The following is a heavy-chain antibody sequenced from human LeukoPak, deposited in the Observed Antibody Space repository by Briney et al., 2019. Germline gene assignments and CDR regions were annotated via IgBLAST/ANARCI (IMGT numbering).Heavy chain of an antibody. J-gene: IGHJ4*02. Sequence: PGGSLRLSCAASGFTVITNDMTWVRQAPGKGLEWVSVLYSDGSTKYADSVQGRFTISRDNSKNTLHLEMNSLSPDDTAVYYCARGVEPLAANTLAYWGQGTLVTVSS. CDR2: LYSDGST. CDR1: GFTVITND. CDR3: ARGVEPLAANTLAY. D-gene: IGHD1-14*01. V-gene: IGHV3-53*01.